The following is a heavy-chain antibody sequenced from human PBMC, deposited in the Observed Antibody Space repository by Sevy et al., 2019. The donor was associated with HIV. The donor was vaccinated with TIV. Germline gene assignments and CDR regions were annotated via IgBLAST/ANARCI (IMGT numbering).Heavy chain of an antibody. D-gene: IGHD2-8*01. Sequence: GGSLRLSCAASGFTFSSYVMSWVRQAPGKGLEWVSVISGSTTNTYYADSVKGRFTISRDNSKNSFYLQMDNLRVEDTALYYCAREGCTRPHDYWGQGTRVTVSS. CDR2: ISGSTTNT. CDR1: GFTFSSYV. V-gene: IGHV3-23*01. J-gene: IGHJ4*02. CDR3: AREGCTRPHDY.